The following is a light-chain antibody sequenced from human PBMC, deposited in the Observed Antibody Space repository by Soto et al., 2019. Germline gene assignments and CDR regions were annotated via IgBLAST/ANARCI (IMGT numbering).Light chain of an antibody. CDR2: EVS. CDR3: SSYRSSTTLVV. CDR1: SSDVGTYNS. J-gene: IGLJ2*01. Sequence: QSALTQPSSVSGSPGQSITISCTGTSSDVGTYNSVSWYQQHSGKAPKLMIYEVSNRPSGVSNRFSGSKSGNTASLTISGLQAEDEADYYGSSYRSSTTLVVFGGGTKLTVL. V-gene: IGLV2-14*01.